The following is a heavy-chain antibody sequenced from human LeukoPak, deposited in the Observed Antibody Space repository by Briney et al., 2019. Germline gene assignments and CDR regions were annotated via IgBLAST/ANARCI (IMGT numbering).Heavy chain of an antibody. J-gene: IGHJ4*02. CDR2: ISSSSSYI. Sequence: GGSLRLSCAASGFTFSSYSMNWVRQAPGKGREWVSSISSSSSYIYYADSVKGRFTISRDNAKNSLYLQMNSLRAEDTAVYYCARDLGGYDFWSGYHRGVGYFDYWGQGTLVTVSS. D-gene: IGHD3-3*01. CDR1: GFTFSSYS. CDR3: ARDLGGYDFWSGYHRGVGYFDY. V-gene: IGHV3-21*01.